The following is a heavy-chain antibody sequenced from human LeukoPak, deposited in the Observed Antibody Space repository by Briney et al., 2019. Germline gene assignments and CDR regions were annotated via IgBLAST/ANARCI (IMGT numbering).Heavy chain of an antibody. CDR2: ISPYNSNT. V-gene: IGHV1-18*04. Sequence: GASVKVSCKASGYTFTGYYMHWVRQAPGQGLEWMGWISPYNSNTKYAQKLQGRVTMTTDTSTNTAYMEVRSLRSDDTAVYYCAREAPVAAGSDAFGIWGQGTMVTVSS. CDR3: AREAPVAAGSDAFGI. CDR1: GYTFTGYY. D-gene: IGHD6-19*01. J-gene: IGHJ3*02.